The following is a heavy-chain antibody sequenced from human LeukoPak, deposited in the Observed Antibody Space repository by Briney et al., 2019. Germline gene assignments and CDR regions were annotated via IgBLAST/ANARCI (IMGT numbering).Heavy chain of an antibody. CDR1: GGLISTNTYF. J-gene: IGHJ4*02. D-gene: IGHD2-2*01. Sequence: PSETLSLTCTVSGGLISTNTYFWAWVRRPPGKGLEWIGSIYDGVSTYYNPSLESRVTISVDTSKSQFSLRLSSVTAADTAVYYCARKLRYCGRTSCYFDYWGQGTLVTVSS. CDR2: IYDGVST. V-gene: IGHV4-39*01. CDR3: ARKLRYCGRTSCYFDY.